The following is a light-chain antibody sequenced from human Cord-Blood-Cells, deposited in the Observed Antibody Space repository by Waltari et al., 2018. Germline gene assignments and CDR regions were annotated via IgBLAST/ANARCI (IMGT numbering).Light chain of an antibody. CDR3: QQSYSTPIT. CDR2: AAS. CDR1: QSISSY. J-gene: IGKJ5*01. Sequence: DIQMKQSPHSLSASVGDSMPITCRASQSISSYLNWYQQKPGKAPKLLIYAASSLQSGLPSRFSGSGSRNDFTLTISSLHPEDFATYYWQQSYSTPITFGQGTRLEIK. V-gene: IGKV1-39*01.